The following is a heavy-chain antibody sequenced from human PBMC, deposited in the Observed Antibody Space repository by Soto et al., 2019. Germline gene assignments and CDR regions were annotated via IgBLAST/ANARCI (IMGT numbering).Heavy chain of an antibody. CDR1: GFTFSNAW. Sequence: EVQLVESGGGLVKPGGSLRLSCAASGFTFSNAWMSWVRQAPGKGLEWVGRIKSKTDGGTTDYAAPVKGRFTISRDDSKIRLYLQMNSLKTENTAVYYCTTAAMVRGAYMDVWGKGTTVTVSS. CDR2: IKSKTDGGTT. J-gene: IGHJ6*03. CDR3: TTAAMVRGAYMDV. D-gene: IGHD3-10*01. V-gene: IGHV3-15*01.